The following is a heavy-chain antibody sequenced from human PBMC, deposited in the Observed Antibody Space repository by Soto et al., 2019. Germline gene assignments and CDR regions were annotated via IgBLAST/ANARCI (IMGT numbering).Heavy chain of an antibody. CDR1: GFTFSSYS. CDR3: ARPYSGYDFDI. Sequence: GGSLRLSCAASGFTFSSYSMNWVRQAPGKGLEWVSYISSSSSTIYYADSVKGRSTISRDNAKNSLYLQMNSLRAEDTAVYYCARPYSGYDFDIWGQGTMVTVSS. D-gene: IGHD5-12*01. V-gene: IGHV3-48*01. J-gene: IGHJ3*02. CDR2: ISSSSSTI.